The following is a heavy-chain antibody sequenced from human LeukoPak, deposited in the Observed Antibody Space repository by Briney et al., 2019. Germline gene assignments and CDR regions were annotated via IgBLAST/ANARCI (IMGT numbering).Heavy chain of an antibody. D-gene: IGHD3-10*01. CDR2: INWNGGST. J-gene: IGHJ3*02. CDR1: GFTFDDYG. CDR3: ARDSHTYYYGSGSYVAFDI. V-gene: IGHV3-20*04. Sequence: PGGSLRLSCAASGFTFDDYGRSWVRQAPGKGLEWVSGINWNGGSTSYADSVKGRFTISRDNAKNSLYLQMNSLRAEDTALYYCARDSHTYYYGSGSYVAFDIWGQGTMVTVSS.